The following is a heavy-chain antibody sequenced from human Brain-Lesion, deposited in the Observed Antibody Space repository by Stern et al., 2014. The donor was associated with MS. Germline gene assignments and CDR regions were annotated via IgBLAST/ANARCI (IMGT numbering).Heavy chain of an antibody. CDR3: ARVTGDGFGHGYSSFYGLDV. D-gene: IGHD1-20*01. CDR1: DDSINSDIYY. J-gene: IGHJ6*02. CDR2: IYYSGSS. V-gene: IGHV4-30-4*01. Sequence: VQLVESGPGLVKPSQTLSLTCTVSDDSINSDIYYRSWIRQPPGKGLEWIGYIYYSGSSYYNPSLKSRVTMSLDTSKNQFSLRLGSVTAADTAVYYCARVTGDGFGHGYSSFYGLDVWGQGTTVTVSS.